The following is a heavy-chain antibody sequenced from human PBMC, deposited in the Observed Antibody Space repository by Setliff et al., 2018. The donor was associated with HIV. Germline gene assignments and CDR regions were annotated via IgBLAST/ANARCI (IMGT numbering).Heavy chain of an antibody. D-gene: IGHD4-17*01. V-gene: IGHV3-73*01. Sequence: SLKISCSASGFTFSGSALHWVRQASGKGLEWVGRIKTKPNSYATAHAESVKGRFTISRDDSQNTAYLQMNSLRTEDTAVYFCAVSPDGDCATTECANWFDPWGQGTQVTVSS. CDR3: AVSPDGDCATTECANWFDP. J-gene: IGHJ5*02. CDR2: IKTKPNSYAT. CDR1: GFTFSGSA.